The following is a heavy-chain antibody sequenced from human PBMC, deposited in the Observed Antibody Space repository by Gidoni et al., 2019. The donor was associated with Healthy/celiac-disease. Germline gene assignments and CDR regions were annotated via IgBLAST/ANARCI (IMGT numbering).Heavy chain of an antibody. CDR2: IYDSGST. J-gene: IGHJ4*02. D-gene: IGHD5-18*01. V-gene: IGHV4-39*01. CDR1: GCSISCSSYY. Sequence: QLQLQESGPGLVTPSETLSLTSTVPGCSISCSSYYWGWIRQAPGKGLEWIGSIYDSGSTYYNPSLKIRVTISVDTSKNKFSLKLSSVTAADTAVYYCARHVPLLTWIQLWQTWAAFDYWGQGTLVTVSS. CDR3: ARHVPLLTWIQLWQTWAAFDY.